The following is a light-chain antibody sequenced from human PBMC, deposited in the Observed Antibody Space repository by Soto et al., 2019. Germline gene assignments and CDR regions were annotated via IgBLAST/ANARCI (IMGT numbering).Light chain of an antibody. V-gene: IGLV2-8*01. J-gene: IGLJ1*01. CDR1: SSDVGAYKY. Sequence: QSALTQPPSASGSPGQSVTISCTGTSSDVGAYKYVSWYQQYPGKAPKVIIYEVSKRPSGVPDRFSGSKSDNTASLTVPGLQAEDEADYYCSSYAGSNSYVFGTGTKVTVL. CDR2: EVS. CDR3: SSYAGSNSYV.